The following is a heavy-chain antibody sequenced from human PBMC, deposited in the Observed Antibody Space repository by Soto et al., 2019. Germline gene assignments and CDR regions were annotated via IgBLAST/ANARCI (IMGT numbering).Heavy chain of an antibody. J-gene: IGHJ4*02. V-gene: IGHV3-49*04. D-gene: IGHD6-19*01. CDR3: TRGINDNGWYFGY. Sequence: QTGGSLRLSCTASGFTFGIYAMSWVRQAPGKGLEWVGFITSKAYGGTTQYAASVKGRFTISRDDSKGIAYLQMNSLKTEDTAVYYCTRGINDNGWYFGYWGQGTLVTVSS. CDR1: GFTFGIYA. CDR2: ITSKAYGGTT.